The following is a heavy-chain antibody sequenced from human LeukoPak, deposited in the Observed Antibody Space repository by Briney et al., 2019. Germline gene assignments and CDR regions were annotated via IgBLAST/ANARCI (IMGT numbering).Heavy chain of an antibody. V-gene: IGHV5-51*01. CDR3: ARHVDSSSWENFDY. CDR1: GYSFTNYW. Sequence: GESLKISCKGFGYSFTNYWIGWVRQMPGKGLEWMGIIYPGDSDTRYSPSFQGQVTISADKSINTAYLQWSSLKAPDTAMYYCARHVDSSSWENFDYWGQGTLVTVLS. CDR2: IYPGDSDT. D-gene: IGHD6-13*01. J-gene: IGHJ4*02.